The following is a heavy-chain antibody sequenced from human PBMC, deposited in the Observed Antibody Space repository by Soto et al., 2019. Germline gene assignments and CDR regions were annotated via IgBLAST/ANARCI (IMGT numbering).Heavy chain of an antibody. J-gene: IGHJ4*02. Sequence: EVQLLESRGGLVQPGGSLRLSCAASGFTFSSYAMNWVRQAPGKGLEWVSVISGSGDSTYYADSVKGRFTISRDNSKNTLYLQMNSLRAEDTAVYYCARRSSGWYFDYWGQGTLVTVSS. V-gene: IGHV3-23*01. D-gene: IGHD6-19*01. CDR3: ARRSSGWYFDY. CDR2: ISGSGDST. CDR1: GFTFSSYA.